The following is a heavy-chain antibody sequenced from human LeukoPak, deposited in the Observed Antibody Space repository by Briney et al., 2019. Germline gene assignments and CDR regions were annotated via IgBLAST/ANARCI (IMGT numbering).Heavy chain of an antibody. V-gene: IGHV3-30*02. D-gene: IGHD3-22*01. CDR2: IRYDGSNK. CDR3: AKETRYYDSSGYFRDYFDY. Sequence: GGSLRLSCAASGFTFSSYGMHWVRQAPGKGLEWVAFIRYDGSNKYYADSVKGRFTISRDNSKNTLYLQMNSLRAEDTAVYYCAKETRYYDSSGYFRDYFDYWGQGTLVTVSS. CDR1: GFTFSSYG. J-gene: IGHJ4*02.